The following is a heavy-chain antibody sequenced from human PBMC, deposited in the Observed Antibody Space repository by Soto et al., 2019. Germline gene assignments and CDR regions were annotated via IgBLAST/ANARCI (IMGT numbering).Heavy chain of an antibody. Sequence: ASVKVSCKASGYTFTRYHVHWVRQAPGQGLEWMGVFNTSRGTAAYAQEFMGRASLTTNTSTDTVYMELNSLTSQDTAVYYCARDSSYYSGSGSFSTYHFFGMDIWAQGTTVTVSS. CDR1: GYTFTRYH. D-gene: IGHD3-10*01. CDR3: ARDSSYYSGSGSFSTYHFFGMDI. CDR2: FNTSRGTA. J-gene: IGHJ6*02. V-gene: IGHV1-46*01.